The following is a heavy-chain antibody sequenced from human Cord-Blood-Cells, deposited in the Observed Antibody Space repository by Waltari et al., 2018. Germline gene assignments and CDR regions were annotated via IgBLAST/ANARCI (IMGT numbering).Heavy chain of an antibody. CDR3: ARATSWGWGAFDI. J-gene: IGHJ3*02. CDR1: GGSFSGYY. CDR2: INHSGST. D-gene: IGHD3-16*01. V-gene: IGHV4-34*01. Sequence: QVQLQQWGAGLLKPSETQSLTCAVYGGSFSGYYWSWIRQPPGKGLEWIGEINHSGSTNYNPSLKSRVTISVDTSKNQFSLKLSSVTAADTAVYYCARATSWGWGAFDIWGQGTMVTVSS.